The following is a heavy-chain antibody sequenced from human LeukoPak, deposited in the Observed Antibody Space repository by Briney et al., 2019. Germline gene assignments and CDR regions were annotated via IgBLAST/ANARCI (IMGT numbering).Heavy chain of an antibody. CDR3: AKDPYRASSGLVDY. D-gene: IGHD5-12*01. V-gene: IGHV3-30*18. CDR2: ISYDESNK. CDR1: GFTFSSYG. Sequence: GRSLRLSCAASGFTFSSYGMHWVRQAPGKGLEWVAVISYDESNKYYADSVKGRFTISRDNSKNTLYLQMNSLRAEDTAVYYCAKDPYRASSGLVDYWGQGTLVTVSS. J-gene: IGHJ4*02.